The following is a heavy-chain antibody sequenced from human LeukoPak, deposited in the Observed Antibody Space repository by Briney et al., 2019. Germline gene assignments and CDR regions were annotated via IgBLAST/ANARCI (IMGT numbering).Heavy chain of an antibody. V-gene: IGHV1-46*01. CDR3: ARTPYTSGLLFHFDN. CDR2: INPGDGST. Sequence: ASVKVSCKTFGYTFTHYYIHWVRQASGRGLEWMGRINPGDGSTVYAQKFLGRVTMARDTSTTTVYMELSSLGSDDTAIYFCARTPYTSGLLFHFDNWGQGTLVTVSS. CDR1: GYTFTHYY. D-gene: IGHD5-18*01. J-gene: IGHJ4*02.